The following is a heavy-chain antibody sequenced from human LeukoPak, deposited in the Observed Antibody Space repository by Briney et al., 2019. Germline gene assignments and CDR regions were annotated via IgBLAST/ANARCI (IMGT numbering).Heavy chain of an antibody. CDR2: IRYDGNNN. D-gene: IGHD3-3*01. J-gene: IGHJ4*02. V-gene: IGHV3-30*02. Sequence: PGGSLRLSCAASGFLFNTYGMHWVRQAPGKGLEWVAFIRYDGNNNYYADSVKGRFTISRDNSKNTLYLQMNSLRAEDTAVYYCAKLVGMDYDFWSGTVDYWGQGTLVTVSS. CDR1: GFLFNTYG. CDR3: AKLVGMDYDFWSGTVDY.